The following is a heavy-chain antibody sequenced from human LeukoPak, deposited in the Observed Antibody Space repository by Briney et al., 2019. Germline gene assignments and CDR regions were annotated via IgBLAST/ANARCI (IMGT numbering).Heavy chain of an antibody. CDR1: GGSISSCY. CDR2: IYYTGST. J-gene: IGHJ4*02. Sequence: SETLSLTCTVSGGSISSCYWSWIRQPPGKGLEWIGYIYYTGSTNYNPSLKSRVTISVDTSKNQFSLKLSSVTAADTAVYYCARQQLSQLYYFDNWGQGTLVTVSS. CDR3: ARQQLSQLYYFDN. V-gene: IGHV4-59*01. D-gene: IGHD6-13*01.